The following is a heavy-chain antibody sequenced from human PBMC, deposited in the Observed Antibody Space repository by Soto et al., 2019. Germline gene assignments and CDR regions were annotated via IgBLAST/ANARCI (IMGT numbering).Heavy chain of an antibody. V-gene: IGHV5-51*01. Sequence: PGESLKISCRGSGFNFINYMIAWVRLMPGKGLEWMGMVYPDDSETRYSPSFQGQVTISADMSINTAYLQWSSLKASDTAMYYCARFFYFSPTRNRGMDVWGQGTTVTVSS. CDR2: VYPDDSET. D-gene: IGHD3-9*01. CDR1: GFNFINYM. J-gene: IGHJ6*02. CDR3: ARFFYFSPTRNRGMDV.